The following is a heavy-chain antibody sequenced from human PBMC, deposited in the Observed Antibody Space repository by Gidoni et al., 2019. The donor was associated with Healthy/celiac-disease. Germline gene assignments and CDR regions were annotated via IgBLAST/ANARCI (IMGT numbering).Heavy chain of an antibody. D-gene: IGHD6-6*01. CDR1: GFTSRRYA. J-gene: IGHJ1*01. CDR3: ARVKAARTTLEYFQH. Sequence: QVQLVESGGGVVQPGRSLRLSCPASGFTSRRYAMHWVRQAPGKGLEWVAVISYDGSNKYYADSVKGRFTISRDNSKNTLYLQMNSLRAEDTAVYYCARVKAARTTLEYFQHWGQGTLVTVSS. CDR2: ISYDGSNK. V-gene: IGHV3-30-3*01.